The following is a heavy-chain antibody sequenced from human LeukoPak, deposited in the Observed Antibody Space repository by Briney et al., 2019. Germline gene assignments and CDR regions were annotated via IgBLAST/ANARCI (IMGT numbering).Heavy chain of an antibody. CDR1: GFSFNSFE. V-gene: IGHV3-48*03. J-gene: IGHJ4*02. Sequence: PGGSLRLSCAASGFSFNSFEMSCVRQAPGKGLEWVSYISSSGSTICYADSVKGRFTISRDNAKNSLYLQMNSLRAEDTAVYYCARGWYNSGYYCDYWGQGTLVTVSS. CDR3: ARGWYNSGYYCDY. D-gene: IGHD6-19*01. CDR2: ISSSGSTI.